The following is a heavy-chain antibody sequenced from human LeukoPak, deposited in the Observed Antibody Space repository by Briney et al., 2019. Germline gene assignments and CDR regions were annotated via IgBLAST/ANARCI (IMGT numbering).Heavy chain of an antibody. D-gene: IGHD3-3*01. V-gene: IGHV4-34*01. Sequence: SSETLSLTCAVYGGSFSGYYWSWIRQPPGKGLEWIGEINHSGSTNYNPSLKSRVTISVDTSKNQFSLKLSSVTAADTAVYYCARASLLEWLLYGMDVWGQGTTVTVSS. CDR1: GGSFSGYY. CDR2: INHSGST. CDR3: ARASLLEWLLYGMDV. J-gene: IGHJ6*02.